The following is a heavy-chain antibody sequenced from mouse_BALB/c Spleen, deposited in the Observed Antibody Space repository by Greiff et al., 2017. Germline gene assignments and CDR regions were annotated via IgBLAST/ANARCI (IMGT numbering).Heavy chain of an antibody. Sequence: EVNLVESGGDLVKPGGSLKLSCAASGFTFSSYGMSWVRQTPDKRLEWVATISSGGSYTYYPDSVKGRFTISRDNAKNTLYLQMSSLKSEDTAMYYCARKGGEAYWGQGTLVTVSA. J-gene: IGHJ3*01. V-gene: IGHV5-6*01. D-gene: IGHD1-1*02. CDR2: ISSGGSYT. CDR3: ARKGGEAY. CDR1: GFTFSSYG.